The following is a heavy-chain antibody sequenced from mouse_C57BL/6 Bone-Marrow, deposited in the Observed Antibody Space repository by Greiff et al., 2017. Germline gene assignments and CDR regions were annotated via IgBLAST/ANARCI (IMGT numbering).Heavy chain of an antibody. CDR2: IYPGDGET. CDR1: GYAFSSSW. V-gene: IGHV1-82*01. Sequence: QVQLQQSGPELVKPGASVKISCKASGYAFSSSWMNWVKQRPGKGLEWIGRIYPGDGETKYNGQLKGQATLTADKYCSTAYMQLISLTSENSAVYVCARSFTTVPDAMDYWGQGTSVTVSS. CDR3: ARSFTTVPDAMDY. D-gene: IGHD1-1*01. J-gene: IGHJ4*01.